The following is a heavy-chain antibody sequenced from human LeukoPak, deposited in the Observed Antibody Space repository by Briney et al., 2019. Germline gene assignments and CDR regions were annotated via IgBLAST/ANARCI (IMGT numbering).Heavy chain of an antibody. D-gene: IGHD6-6*01. V-gene: IGHV3-21*01. CDR3: ARQGVLDY. CDR2: ISSSSSYI. Sequence: PGGSRRLSCAASGFTFSSYSINWFRQAPGKGLEWVSSISSSSSYIYYADSVKGRFTISRDNAKNSLYLQMNSLRAEDTAVYYCARQGVLDYWGQGTLVTVSS. CDR1: GFTFSSYS. J-gene: IGHJ4*02.